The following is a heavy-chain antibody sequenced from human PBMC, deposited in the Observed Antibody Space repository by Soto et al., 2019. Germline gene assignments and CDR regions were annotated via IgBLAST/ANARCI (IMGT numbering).Heavy chain of an antibody. J-gene: IGHJ4*02. CDR3: AKEFDARYYYDSSGYYPNDY. CDR2: ISYDGSNK. V-gene: IGHV3-30*18. D-gene: IGHD3-22*01. Sequence: QVQLVESGGGVVQPGRSLRLSCAASGFTFSSYGMHWVRQAPGKGLEWVAVISYDGSNKYYADSVKGRFTISRDNSKNTLYLQMNSLRAEDTAVYYCAKEFDARYYYDSSGYYPNDYWGQGTLVTVSS. CDR1: GFTFSSYG.